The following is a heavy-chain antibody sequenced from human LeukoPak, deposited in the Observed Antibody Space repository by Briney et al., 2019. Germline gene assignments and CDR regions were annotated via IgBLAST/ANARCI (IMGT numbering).Heavy chain of an antibody. D-gene: IGHD3-22*01. CDR2: INAGNGNT. Sequence: ASVKVSCKAPGYTFTSYAMHWVRQAPGQRLEWMGWINAGNGNTKYSQKFQGRVTITRDTSASTAYMELSSLRSEDTAVYYCARASTYYDSSGYLISPWGQGTLVTVSS. CDR3: ARASTYYDSSGYLISP. J-gene: IGHJ5*02. V-gene: IGHV1-3*01. CDR1: GYTFTSYA.